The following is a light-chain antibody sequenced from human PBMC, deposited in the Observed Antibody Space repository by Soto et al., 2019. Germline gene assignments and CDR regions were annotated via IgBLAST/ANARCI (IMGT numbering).Light chain of an antibody. CDR1: QSLLHSNGYNY. J-gene: IGKJ1*01. Sequence: DLVMTQSPLSLPVTPGEPASISCRSSQSLLHSNGYNYLDWYLQKPGQSPQLLIFLGSNRASGVPDRLSGSGSGTDFTLKISRVEAEDVGVYYCMQPLQTPRTFGQGTKVEIK. CDR2: LGS. V-gene: IGKV2-28*01. CDR3: MQPLQTPRT.